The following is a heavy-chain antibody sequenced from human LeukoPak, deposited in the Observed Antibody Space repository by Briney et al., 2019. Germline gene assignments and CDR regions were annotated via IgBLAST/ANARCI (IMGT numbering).Heavy chain of an antibody. J-gene: IGHJ4*02. V-gene: IGHV5-51*01. CDR1: GYRFTSFW. Sequence: RGESLKISCKGSGYRFTSFWIGWVRQVPGEGLEWMGIIYPGDSNTKYSPSFQGQVTISADRSINTAYLQWSSLKASDTAMYYCARSSSGWDYYFDFWGQGTLVTVSS. CDR2: IYPGDSNT. CDR3: ARSSSGWDYYFDF. D-gene: IGHD6-19*01.